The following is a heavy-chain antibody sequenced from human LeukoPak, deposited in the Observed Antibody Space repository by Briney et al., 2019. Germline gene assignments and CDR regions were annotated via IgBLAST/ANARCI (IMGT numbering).Heavy chain of an antibody. CDR3: ARVGTAMVTIVAPYYMDV. J-gene: IGHJ6*03. CDR2: ISSSSSYI. V-gene: IGHV3-21*01. D-gene: IGHD5-18*01. Sequence: GGSLRLSCAASGFTFSRYSMNWVRQAPGKGLEWVSSISSSSSYIYYADSVKGRFTISRDNAKNSLSLQMNSLRAEDTAVYYCARVGTAMVTIVAPYYMDVWGKGTTVTISS. CDR1: GFTFSRYS.